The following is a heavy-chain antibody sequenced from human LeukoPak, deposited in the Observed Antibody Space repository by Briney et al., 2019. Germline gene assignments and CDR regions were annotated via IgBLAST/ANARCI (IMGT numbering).Heavy chain of an antibody. Sequence: SETLSLTCTVSGGSISSYYWSWIRQPPGKGLEWIGYIYYSGSTNYNPSLKSRVTISVDTSKNQFSLKLSSVTAADTAVYYCARNLQYYDFWSGYSAQTYYFDYWGQGTLVTVSS. D-gene: IGHD3-3*01. V-gene: IGHV4-59*01. CDR1: GGSISSYY. J-gene: IGHJ4*02. CDR3: ARNLQYYDFWSGYSAQTYYFDY. CDR2: IYYSGST.